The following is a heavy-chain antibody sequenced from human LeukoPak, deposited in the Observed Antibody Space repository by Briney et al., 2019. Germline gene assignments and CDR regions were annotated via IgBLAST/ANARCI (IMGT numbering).Heavy chain of an antibody. J-gene: IGHJ4*02. D-gene: IGHD5-18*01. CDR2: IWYDGSNK. V-gene: IGHV3-33*01. CDR1: GFTFSSYG. Sequence: GGSLRLSCAASGFTFSSYGMHWVRQAPGKGLEWVAVIWYDGSNKYYADSVKGRFTISRDNSKNTLYLQMNSLRAEDTAVYYCARDSGHSRHLDYWGQGTLVTVSS. CDR3: ARDSGHSRHLDY.